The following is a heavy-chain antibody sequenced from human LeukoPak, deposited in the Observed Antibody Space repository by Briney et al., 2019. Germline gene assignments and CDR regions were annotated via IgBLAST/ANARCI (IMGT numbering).Heavy chain of an antibody. D-gene: IGHD3-9*01. V-gene: IGHV4-34*01. CDR3: ARGRDRYDILTGYGPSRSYAFDI. J-gene: IGHJ3*02. CDR1: GGSFSGYY. Sequence: SETLSLTCAVYGGSFSGYYWSWIRQPPGKGLEWIGEINHSGSTNYNPSLKSRVTISVDTSKNQFSLKLSSVTAADTAVYYCARGRDRYDILTGYGPSRSYAFDIWGQGTMVTVSS. CDR2: INHSGST.